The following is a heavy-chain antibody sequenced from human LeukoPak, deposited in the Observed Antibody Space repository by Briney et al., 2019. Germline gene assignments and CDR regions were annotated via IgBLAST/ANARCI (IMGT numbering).Heavy chain of an antibody. J-gene: IGHJ5*02. CDR1: GAFIKANSDY. Sequence: SETLSLTCTVAGAFIKANSDYWGWLRQPPGKGLAWIGSIYHVGGTYYHPSLKCRFTISIDTTKNQFSRRLTSVTAADTAIYYCARDGRSGYEDLWGPGPLVIVSS. D-gene: IGHD5-12*01. CDR3: ARDGRSGYEDL. CDR2: IYHVGGT. V-gene: IGHV4-39*07.